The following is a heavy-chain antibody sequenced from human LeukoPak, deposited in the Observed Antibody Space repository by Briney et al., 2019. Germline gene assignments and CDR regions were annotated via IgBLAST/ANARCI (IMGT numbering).Heavy chain of an antibody. CDR2: IYYSGST. V-gene: IGHV4-39*01. J-gene: IGHJ6*02. CDR1: GGSISSSGYY. Sequence: SETLSLTCTVSGGSISSSGYYWGWIRQPPGKGLEWIGSIYYSGSTYYNPSLKSRVTISVDTSKNQFSLKLSSVTAADTAVYYCARLHYYYGMDVWGQGTTVTVSS. CDR3: ARLHYYYGMDV.